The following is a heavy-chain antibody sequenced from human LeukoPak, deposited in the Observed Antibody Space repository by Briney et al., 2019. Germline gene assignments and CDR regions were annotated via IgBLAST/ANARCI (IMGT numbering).Heavy chain of an antibody. J-gene: IGHJ4*02. Sequence: GGSLRLSCAASGLTFSSYAMHWVRQAPGKGLEWVAVISYDGSNKYYADSVKGRFTISRDNSKNTLYLQMNSLRAEDTAVYYCARDRSGYDGFGWGQGTLVTVSS. D-gene: IGHD5-12*01. V-gene: IGHV3-30*04. CDR1: GLTFSSYA. CDR3: ARDRSGYDGFG. CDR2: ISYDGSNK.